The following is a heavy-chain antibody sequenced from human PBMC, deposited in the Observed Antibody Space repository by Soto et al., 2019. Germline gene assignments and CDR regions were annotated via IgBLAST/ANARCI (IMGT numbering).Heavy chain of an antibody. J-gene: IGHJ6*02. D-gene: IGHD2-21*02. CDR2: IIPMFDST. Sequence: QVQLVQSGAEVKEPGSSVKVSCKAFGGTSSSYAICWVRQAPGQGLEWMGGIIPMFDSTNYAQKFQGRVTITADESTSTVFMELSSLRSEDTAVYYCARRVVVTSVRDIAYYFCGLDVWGQGTTVTVSS. V-gene: IGHV1-69*01. CDR3: ARRVVVTSVRDIAYYFCGLDV. CDR1: GGTSSSYA.